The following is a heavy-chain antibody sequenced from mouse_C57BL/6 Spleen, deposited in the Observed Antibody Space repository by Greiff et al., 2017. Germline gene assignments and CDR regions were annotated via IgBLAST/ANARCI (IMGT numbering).Heavy chain of an antibody. CDR1: GFNIKDYY. J-gene: IGHJ1*03. V-gene: IGHV14-1*01. Sequence: VQLQQSGAELVRPGASVKLSCTASGFNIKDYYMHWVKQRPEQGLEWIGRLDPEDGDTEYAPKFQGKATMTADTSSNTAYLQLSRLTSEDTAVYYCSTGRGWLLPSWWYFDVWGTGTTVTVSS. CDR3: STGRGWLLPSWWYFDV. D-gene: IGHD2-3*01. CDR2: LDPEDGDT.